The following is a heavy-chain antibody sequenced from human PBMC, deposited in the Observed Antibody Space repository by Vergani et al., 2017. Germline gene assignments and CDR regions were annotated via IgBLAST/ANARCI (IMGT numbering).Heavy chain of an antibody. CDR3: AKSVIYSSSPYYFDY. CDR2: ISGSGGST. D-gene: IGHD6-6*01. J-gene: IGHJ4*02. Sequence: VQLVESGGGLVKPGGSLRLSCAASGFTFSDYYMSWIRQAPGKGLEWVSTISGSGGSTYYADSVKGRFTISRDNSKNTLYLQMNSLRAEDTAVYFCAKSVIYSSSPYYFDYWGQGTLVTVSS. CDR1: GFTFSDYY. V-gene: IGHV3-23*04.